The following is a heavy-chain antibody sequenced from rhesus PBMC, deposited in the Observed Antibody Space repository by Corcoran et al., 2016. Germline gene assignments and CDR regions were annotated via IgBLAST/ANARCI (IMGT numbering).Heavy chain of an antibody. CDR1: GGSISSSY. D-gene: IGHD6-25*01. J-gene: IGHJ4*01. CDR2: INGNGSST. CDR3: ARGSGSFYY. V-gene: IGHV4-169*01. Sequence: QLQLQESGPGLVKPSETLSVTCAVSGGSISSSYWDWIHQAPGKGLEWIGDINGNGSSTNYNPSLKGRVTLSVDTSKNQLSLRLSSVTTAATAVYYCARGSGSFYYWGQGVLVTVSS.